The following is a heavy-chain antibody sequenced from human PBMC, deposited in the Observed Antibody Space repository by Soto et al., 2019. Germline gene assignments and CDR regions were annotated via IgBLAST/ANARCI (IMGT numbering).Heavy chain of an antibody. CDR1: GFTYTRYS. CDR2: ISSTTNYT. J-gene: IGHJ4*02. Sequence: SLRLSCAASGFTYTRYSMNWVRQAPGKGLEWVSSISSTTNYTYYGDSMKGRFTISRDNAKNSLYLEMNSLRAEDTAVYYCARESEDLTSNFDYWGQGTLVTVSS. V-gene: IGHV3-21*06. CDR3: ARESEDLTSNFDY.